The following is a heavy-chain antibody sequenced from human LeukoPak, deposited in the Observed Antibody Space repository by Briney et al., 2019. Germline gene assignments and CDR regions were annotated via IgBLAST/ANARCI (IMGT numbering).Heavy chain of an antibody. CDR1: GFTFSDYY. CDR2: ISSSSSYT. J-gene: IGHJ4*02. Sequence: PGRSLRLSCAASGFTFSDYYMSWIRQAPGKGLEWVSYISSSSSYTNYADSVKGRFTISRDNAKNSLYLQMNSLRAEDTAVYYCARDHTVAGLDYWGQGTLVTVSS. V-gene: IGHV3-11*05. CDR3: ARDHTVAGLDY. D-gene: IGHD6-19*01.